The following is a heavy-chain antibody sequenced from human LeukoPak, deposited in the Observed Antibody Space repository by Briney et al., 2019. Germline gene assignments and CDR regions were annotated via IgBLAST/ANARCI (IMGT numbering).Heavy chain of an antibody. Sequence: SETLSLTCTVSGVPISNYYWTWIRQSPGKGLEWIGYVYYSGSTDYNPSLENRVTISVDTSRNQFSLELASVTAADTAMYYCARGGVVGTMLRGINWFDPWGQGTLVAVSS. CDR3: ARGGVVGTMLRGINWFDP. CDR1: GVPISNYY. V-gene: IGHV4-59*01. D-gene: IGHD3-10*01. J-gene: IGHJ5*02. CDR2: VYYSGST.